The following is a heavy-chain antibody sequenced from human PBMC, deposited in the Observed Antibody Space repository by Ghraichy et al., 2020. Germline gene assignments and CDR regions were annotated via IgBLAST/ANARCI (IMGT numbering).Heavy chain of an antibody. CDR3: ARGYSNWFDP. D-gene: IGHD4-11*01. CDR2: IKQDGSEK. J-gene: IGHJ5*02. CDR1: GFTFSSYW. Sequence: GGSLRLSCAASGFTFSSYWMSWVRQAPGNGLEWVANIKQDGSEKSYVDSVKGRFTISRDNAKKSLYLQLNSLRAEDTAVYYCARGYSNWFDPWGQGTLVTVSS. V-gene: IGHV3-7*03.